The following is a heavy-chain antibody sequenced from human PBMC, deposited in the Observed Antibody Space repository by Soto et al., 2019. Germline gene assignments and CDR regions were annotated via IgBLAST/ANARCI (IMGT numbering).Heavy chain of an antibody. J-gene: IGHJ6*02. CDR3: AKSPQWVAKGGMDV. V-gene: IGHV3-30*18. CDR1: GFTFSDYG. D-gene: IGHD1-26*01. CDR2: ISNDGIKK. Sequence: QVQLVESGGGVVQPGGSLRLSCAASGFTFSDYGVHWVRQAPGKGLEWVAVISNDGIKKNYGESAKGRFTISRDNSKNSLYLQMNSLITDDTAVYYCAKSPQWVAKGGMDVWGQGTTVTVSS.